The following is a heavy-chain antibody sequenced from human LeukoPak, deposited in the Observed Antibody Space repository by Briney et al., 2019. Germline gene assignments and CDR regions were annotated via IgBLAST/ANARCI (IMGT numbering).Heavy chain of an antibody. Sequence: GESLKISCAASGFTFSKFAMIWVRQPPWKGLEWVSAISGPGATTYYAASVKGRFTISRDSSKNPLYLQMKSLRAEDTAVYYCARDPGVIPVHYMDVWGKGTTVTVSS. CDR1: GFTFSKFA. CDR3: ARDPGVIPVHYMDV. CDR2: ISGPGATT. V-gene: IGHV3-23*01. D-gene: IGHD4-23*01. J-gene: IGHJ6*03.